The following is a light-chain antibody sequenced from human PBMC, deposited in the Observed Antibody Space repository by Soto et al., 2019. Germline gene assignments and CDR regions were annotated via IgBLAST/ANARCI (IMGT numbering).Light chain of an antibody. CDR3: HSQDRRLNGYV. J-gene: IGLJ1*01. V-gene: IGLV1-40*01. CDR1: NSNIGAGYD. CDR2: GNT. Sequence: QSVLARPPSVSGAPGQRVTISCTGSNSNIGAGYDVHWYQQLPGTAPKLLIYGNTNRPSGVPDRFSGSRSGTSASLAITGLQADDEADYYCHSQDRRLNGYVFGTGTKLTVL.